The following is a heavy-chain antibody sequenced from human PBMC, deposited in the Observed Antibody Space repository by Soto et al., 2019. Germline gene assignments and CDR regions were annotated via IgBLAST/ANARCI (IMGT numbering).Heavy chain of an antibody. D-gene: IGHD5-12*01. J-gene: IGHJ4*02. CDR1: GFTFSSYG. CDR3: ARSRRVATHIDY. CDR2: IWYDGSNK. V-gene: IGHV3-33*01. Sequence: HPGGSLRLSCAASGFTFSSYGMHWVRQAPGKGLEWVAVIWYDGSNKYYADSVKGRFTISRDNSKNTLYLQMNSLGAEDTAVYYCARSRRVATHIDYWGQGTLVTVSS.